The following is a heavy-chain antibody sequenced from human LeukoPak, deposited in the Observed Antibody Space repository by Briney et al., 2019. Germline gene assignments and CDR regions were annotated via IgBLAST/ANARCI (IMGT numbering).Heavy chain of an antibody. J-gene: IGHJ4*02. CDR1: GGSISSISYY. CDR3: ARDSGSYSFDC. V-gene: IGHV4-39*02. CDR2: IYYSGST. D-gene: IGHD1-26*01. Sequence: SETLSLTCTVSGGSISSISYYWGWIRQSPGKGLEWIGSIYYSGSTYDNPSLKSRVTMSVDTSKKQFSLKLSSVTAADTAVYYCARDSGSYSFDCWGQGTLVTVSS.